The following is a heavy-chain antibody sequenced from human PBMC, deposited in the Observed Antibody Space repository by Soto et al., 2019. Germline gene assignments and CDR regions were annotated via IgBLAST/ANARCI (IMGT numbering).Heavy chain of an antibody. CDR2: IKQDGSEK. V-gene: IGHV3-7*01. J-gene: IGHJ4*02. Sequence: EVQLVESGGDLVQSGGSLRLSCSTSGFAFSRSWMSWVRQAPGKGLEWVANIKQDGSEKNYADSVKGRFTISRDNAKNSLYLQMNSLRDEGTAVYYCAKYSGYELDSWGQGSLVIVSS. D-gene: IGHD5-12*01. CDR1: GFAFSRSW. CDR3: AKYSGYELDS.